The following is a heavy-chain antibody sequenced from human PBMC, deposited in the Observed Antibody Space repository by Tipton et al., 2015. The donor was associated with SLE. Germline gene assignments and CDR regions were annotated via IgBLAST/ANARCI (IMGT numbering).Heavy chain of an antibody. J-gene: IGHJ5*02. D-gene: IGHD1-26*01. CDR3: ARGTPFMEWERNWFDP. CDR2: MSYGGRS. Sequence: TLSLTCSVSGGSIRTYYWSWIRQTPGKGLEWLGYMSYGGRSNYNPSLKSRVTISVDTSTNHFSLKLNSVTAADTAVYYCARGTPFMEWERNWFDPWGQGTLVTVSS. V-gene: IGHV4-59*01. CDR1: GGSIRTYY.